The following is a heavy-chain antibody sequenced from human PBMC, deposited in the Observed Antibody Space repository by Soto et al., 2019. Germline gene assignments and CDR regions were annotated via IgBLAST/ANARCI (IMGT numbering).Heavy chain of an antibody. CDR1: GGTFNNFA. CDR2: IMPVFDTT. D-gene: IGHD2-15*01. CDR3: SKGLWTVGQCSGGTCYDGMDV. Sequence: QVQLVQSGAEVRKPGSSVKVSCQTSGGTFNNFAFTWVRQAPGQGLEWLGGIMPVFDTTNYAASFQGRITITADDLRNTFYMELSSLQPDDTAVYYCSKGLWTVGQCSGGTCYDGMDVWGQGTTVTVSS. J-gene: IGHJ6*02. V-gene: IGHV1-69*01.